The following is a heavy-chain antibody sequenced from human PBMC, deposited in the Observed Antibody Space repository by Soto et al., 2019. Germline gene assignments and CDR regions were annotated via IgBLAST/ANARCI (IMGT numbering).Heavy chain of an antibody. V-gene: IGHV4-31*03. Sequence: SETLSLTCTVSGGSISSGGYYWSWIRQHPGKGLEWIGYIYNSGSTYYNPSLKSRVSISLDTSKNQFSLKLSSVTAADTAVYYCARGRDGYNKRFDYWGQGTLVTVSS. J-gene: IGHJ4*02. D-gene: IGHD5-12*01. CDR1: GGSISSGGYY. CDR2: IYNSGST. CDR3: ARGRDGYNKRFDY.